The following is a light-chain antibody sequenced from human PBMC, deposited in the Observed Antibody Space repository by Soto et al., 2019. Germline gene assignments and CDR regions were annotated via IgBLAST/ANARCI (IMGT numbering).Light chain of an antibody. Sequence: DIQMTQSPSSLSASVGDRVTITCQASQDISNYLNWYQQKPGKAPKLLIYDASNLETGVPSRFSGSGSGTDFTFTISSLQPEDIATYYCQQYGGVWTFGQGTKVEIK. J-gene: IGKJ1*01. CDR1: QDISNY. CDR2: DAS. V-gene: IGKV1-33*01. CDR3: QQYGGVWT.